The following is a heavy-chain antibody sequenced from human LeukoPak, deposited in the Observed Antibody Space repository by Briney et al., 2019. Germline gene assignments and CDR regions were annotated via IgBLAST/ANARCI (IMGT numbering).Heavy chain of an antibody. V-gene: IGHV4-59*12. Sequence: SETLSLTCSVSGGSINSYYWSWIRQPPGKGLEWIGYIYYSGSTYYNPSLKSRVTISVDTSKNQFSLKLSSVTAADTAVYYCARDGYCSSTSCSPSAFDIWGQGTMVTVSS. CDR2: IYYSGST. J-gene: IGHJ3*02. D-gene: IGHD2-2*03. CDR1: GGSINSYY. CDR3: ARDGYCSSTSCSPSAFDI.